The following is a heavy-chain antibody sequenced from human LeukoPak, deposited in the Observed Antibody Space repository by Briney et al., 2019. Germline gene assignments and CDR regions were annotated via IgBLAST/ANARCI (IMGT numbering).Heavy chain of an antibody. D-gene: IGHD5-24*01. V-gene: IGHV1-69*01. CDR1: GGTFSSYA. CDR2: IIPIFGTA. J-gene: IGHJ3*02. Sequence: GSSVKVSCKASGGTFSSYAISWVRQAPGQGLEWMGGIIPIFGTANYAQKFQGRVTITADGSTSTAYMELSSLRSEDTAVYYCARGLRDGYNDDAFDIWGQGTMVTVSS. CDR3: ARGLRDGYNDDAFDI.